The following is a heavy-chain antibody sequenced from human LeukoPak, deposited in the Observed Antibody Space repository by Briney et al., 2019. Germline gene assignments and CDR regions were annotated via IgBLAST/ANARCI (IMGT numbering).Heavy chain of an antibody. D-gene: IGHD2-15*01. CDR3: ASGRAATYYYYYYMDV. CDR1: GGSISSYY. V-gene: IGHV4-4*07. Sequence: TSETLSLTCTVSGGSISSYYWSWIRQPAGKGLEWIGRIYTSGSTNYNPSLKSRVTMSVDTSKNQFSLKLSSVTAADTAVYYCASGRAATYYYYYYMDVWGKGTTVTVSS. CDR2: IYTSGST. J-gene: IGHJ6*03.